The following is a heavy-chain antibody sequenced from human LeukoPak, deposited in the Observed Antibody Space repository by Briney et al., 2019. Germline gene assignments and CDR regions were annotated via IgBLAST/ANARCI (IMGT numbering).Heavy chain of an antibody. Sequence: GGSLRLSCAASGFTFSDYSMNWVRQAPGKGLEWISYIGIDSGNTNYADSVKGRFTISGDKAKNSLYLQMDSLRVEDTAVYYCAGDYKYAFDNWGQGTLVTVSS. CDR3: AGDYKYAFDN. CDR1: GFTFSDYS. D-gene: IGHD5-24*01. J-gene: IGHJ4*02. CDR2: IGIDSGNT. V-gene: IGHV3-48*01.